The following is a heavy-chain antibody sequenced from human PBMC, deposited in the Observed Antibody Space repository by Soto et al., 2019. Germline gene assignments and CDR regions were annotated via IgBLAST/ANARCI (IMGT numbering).Heavy chain of an antibody. CDR2: IYSGDST. CDR1: GFTVSSTY. D-gene: IGHD6-6*01. Sequence: GGSLRLSCAASGFTVSSTYMSWVRQAPGKGLEWVSVIYSGDSTYYADSEKGRFTISRDNSKNTLYLQMNSLRAEDTAVYYCARISRAARGYYLGQGTLVTVSS. CDR3: ARISRAARGYY. J-gene: IGHJ4*02. V-gene: IGHV3-53*01.